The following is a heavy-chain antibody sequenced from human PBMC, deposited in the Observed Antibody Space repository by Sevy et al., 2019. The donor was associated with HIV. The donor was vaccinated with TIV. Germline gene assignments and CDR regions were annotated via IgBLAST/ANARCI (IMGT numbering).Heavy chain of an antibody. J-gene: IGHJ5*02. CDR3: ARAESIGYCSSTSCYRGGWFDP. D-gene: IGHD2-2*01. V-gene: IGHV1-2*06. Sequence: ASVKVSCKASGYTFTGYYMHWVRQAPGQGLEWMGRINPNSGGTNYAQTFQGRVTMTRDTSISTAYMELSRLRSDDTAVYYGARAESIGYCSSTSCYRGGWFDPWGQGTLVTVSS. CDR1: GYTFTGYY. CDR2: INPNSGGT.